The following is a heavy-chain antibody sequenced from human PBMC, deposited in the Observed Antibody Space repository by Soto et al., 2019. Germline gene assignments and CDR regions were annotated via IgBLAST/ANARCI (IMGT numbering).Heavy chain of an antibody. Sequence: ASVKVSCKASGNTFTSFDINWVRQATGHGLEGMGWINPNSGNLGYAQKFQGRVTMTRDTAKRTAYMEVSRLSSDDTAVYYCARGRAAGSYYLLDSWGQGTLVTVSS. CDR3: ARGRAAGSYYLLDS. CDR2: INPNSGNL. D-gene: IGHD3-10*01. V-gene: IGHV1-8*01. J-gene: IGHJ4*02. CDR1: GNTFTSFD.